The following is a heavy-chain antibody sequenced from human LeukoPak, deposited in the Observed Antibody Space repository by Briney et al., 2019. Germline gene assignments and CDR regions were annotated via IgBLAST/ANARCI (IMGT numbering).Heavy chain of an antibody. CDR1: GFTFSSYA. V-gene: IGHV3-23*01. J-gene: IGHJ3*02. D-gene: IGHD5-18*01. Sequence: GGSLRLSCAASGFTFSSYAMSWVRQAPGKGLEWVSAFSGSGGGTYYTDSVKGRFTISRDNSKNTLYLQMNSLRAEDTAVYYRAKGGPGYSYGYGDAFDIWGQGTMVTVSS. CDR3: AKGGPGYSYGYGDAFDI. CDR2: FSGSGGGT.